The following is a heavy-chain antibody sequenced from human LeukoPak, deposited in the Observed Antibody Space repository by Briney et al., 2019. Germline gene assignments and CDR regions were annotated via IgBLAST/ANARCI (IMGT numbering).Heavy chain of an antibody. CDR2: ISSSGNT. J-gene: IGHJ4*02. CDR1: GGSTSGGNYY. V-gene: IGHV4-39*02. D-gene: IGHD3-3*01. Sequence: SETLSLTCIVSGGSTSGGNYYWGWIRRPPGKGLEWIGGISSSGNTYYNPSLKSRITISVDTSKNHFSLKLSSVTAADTAVYYCAREKTRITIFGVVSESFDYWGQGTLVTVSS. CDR3: AREKTRITIFGVVSESFDY.